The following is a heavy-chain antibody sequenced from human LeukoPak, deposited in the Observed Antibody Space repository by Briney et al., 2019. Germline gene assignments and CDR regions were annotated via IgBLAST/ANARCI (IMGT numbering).Heavy chain of an antibody. J-gene: IGHJ4*02. CDR2: IFPGDSDT. CDR1: GYTFNSFW. D-gene: IGHD1-26*01. V-gene: IGHV5-51*01. Sequence: GESLKISCKGSGYTFNSFWIGWARQMPGKGLEWMGIIFPGDSDTRYSPSFQGQVTISADKSISTAYLQWSSLKASDTAMYYCARLDSYSGSYGVDYWGQGTLVTVSS. CDR3: ARLDSYSGSYGVDY.